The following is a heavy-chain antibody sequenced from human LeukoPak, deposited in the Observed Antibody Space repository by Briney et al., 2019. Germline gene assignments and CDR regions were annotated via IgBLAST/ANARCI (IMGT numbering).Heavy chain of an antibody. CDR2: IIPILGIA. Sequence: SVKVSCKASGGTFSSYAISWVRQAPGQGLEWMGRIIPILGIANYAQKFQGRVTITADKSTSTAYMELSSLRSEDTAVYYCARGFTDYYYGMDVWGQGTTATVSS. CDR1: GGTFSSYA. V-gene: IGHV1-69*04. CDR3: ARGFTDYYYGMDV. J-gene: IGHJ6*02.